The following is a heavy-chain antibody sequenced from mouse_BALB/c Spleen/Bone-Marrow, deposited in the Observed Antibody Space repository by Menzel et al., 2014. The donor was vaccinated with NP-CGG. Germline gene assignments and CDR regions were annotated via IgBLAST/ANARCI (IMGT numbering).Heavy chain of an antibody. J-gene: IGHJ4*01. CDR2: IRNKAYGYTT. V-gene: IGHV7-3*02. CDR1: GFTFTDYY. Sequence: EVQLVESGGGLVQPGGSLRLSCTTSGFTFTDYYMSWVRQPPGKALEWLAFIRNKAYGYTTEYSASVRGRLTISRDNSQSILYLQMNTLRAEDSATYYCARFPMDYWGQGTSVTVSS. CDR3: ARFPMDY.